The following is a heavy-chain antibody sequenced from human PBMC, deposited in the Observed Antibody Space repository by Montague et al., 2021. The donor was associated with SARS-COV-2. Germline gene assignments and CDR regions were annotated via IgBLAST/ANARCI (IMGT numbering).Heavy chain of an antibody. CDR2: IYYSGST. D-gene: IGHD5-18*01. V-gene: IGHV4-59*01. CDR3: ARGDVDTAMVYYFDC. Sequence: SETLSLTCTVSGGSISSYYWSWIRQPPGKGLEWIGYIYYSGSTNYKPSLKSRVTISVDTSKNQFSLKLSSVTAADTAVYYCARGDVDTAMVYYFDCWGQGTLVTVSS. CDR1: GGSISSYY. J-gene: IGHJ4*02.